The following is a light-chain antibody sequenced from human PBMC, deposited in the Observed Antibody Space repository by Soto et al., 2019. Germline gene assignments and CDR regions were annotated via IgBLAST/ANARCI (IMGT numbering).Light chain of an antibody. J-gene: IGKJ5*01. V-gene: IGKV3-20*01. CDR1: QTVSSY. CDR3: QQYGTSPIT. CDR2: GAS. Sequence: ENVLTPSPGTLSLSPGERTTLSCRASQTVSSYLTWYQQRPGQAPRLLIYGASKRATGIPDRFSGSGSGTDFTLTISTLEPEDFALYYCQQYGTSPITFGQGTRLEI.